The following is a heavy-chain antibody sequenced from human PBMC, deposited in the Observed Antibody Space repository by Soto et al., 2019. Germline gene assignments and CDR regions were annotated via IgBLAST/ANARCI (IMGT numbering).Heavy chain of an antibody. Sequence: GASVKVSCKASGGTFSSYAISWVRQAPGQGLEWMGGIIPIFGTANYAQKFQGRVTITADESTSTAYMELSSLRSEDTAVYYCARELGDVVLGVVAFDIWGQGTMVTVSS. CDR1: GGTFSSYA. D-gene: IGHD2-15*01. V-gene: IGHV1-69*13. CDR2: IIPIFGTA. CDR3: ARELGDVVLGVVAFDI. J-gene: IGHJ3*02.